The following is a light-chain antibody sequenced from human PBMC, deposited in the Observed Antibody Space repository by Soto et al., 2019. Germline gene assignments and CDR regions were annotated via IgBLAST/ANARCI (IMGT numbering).Light chain of an antibody. CDR3: SSYAHSSIYV. Sequence: QSVLTQPPSASGSPGQSVTISCTGTKNDIGVYDFVSWYQHHPGKAPRLIIYEVVQRPSGVPDRFSGSKSGNAASLTISGLQADDEADYYCSSYAHSSIYVFGTGTKVTVL. V-gene: IGLV2-8*01. J-gene: IGLJ1*01. CDR2: EVV. CDR1: KNDIGVYDF.